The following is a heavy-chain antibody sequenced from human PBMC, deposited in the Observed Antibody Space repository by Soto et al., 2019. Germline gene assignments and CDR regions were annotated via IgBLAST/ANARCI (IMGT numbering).Heavy chain of an antibody. CDR2: IYYSGNT. CDR3: AILLMDTYYYGSGEDYWFDP. Sequence: PSETLSLTCTVSGGSISSYRWSWIRQPPGEGLEWIGSIYYSGNTNYNPSIKSRVTISVDTSKNQFSLKLSSVTTADTAVYYCAILLMDTYYYGSGEDYWFDPWGQGTLVTVSS. V-gene: IGHV4-59*08. J-gene: IGHJ5*02. D-gene: IGHD3-10*01. CDR1: GGSISSYR.